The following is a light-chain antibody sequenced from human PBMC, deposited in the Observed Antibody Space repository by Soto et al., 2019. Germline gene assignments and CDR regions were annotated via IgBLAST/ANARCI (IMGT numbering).Light chain of an antibody. CDR2: DVS. Sequence: QSALTQPASVSVSPGQSITISCTGTSSDVGGYNYVSWYQQHPGKAPKLVIFDVSDRPSGVSNRFSGSKSGNTASLTISGLQAEDEADYYCSSYTSSSTRVFGTGTKLTVL. CDR1: SSDVGGYNY. CDR3: SSYTSSSTRV. V-gene: IGLV2-14*01. J-gene: IGLJ1*01.